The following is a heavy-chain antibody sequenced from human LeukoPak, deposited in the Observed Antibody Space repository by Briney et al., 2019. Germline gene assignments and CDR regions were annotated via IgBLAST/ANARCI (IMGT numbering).Heavy chain of an antibody. CDR3: VKNTGFFRGIIVPNWFDP. V-gene: IGHV3-43*02. D-gene: IGHD3-10*01. Sequence: GGSLRLSCAASGFSFNDYVMHWVRQPPGKGLEWVSLIRGDGSSTDYADSVRGRFTISRDNSRNTLYLQMNSLRPEDTAFYYCVKNTGFFRGIIVPNWFDPWGRGTLVTVSS. CDR2: IRGDGSST. CDR1: GFSFNDYV. J-gene: IGHJ5*02.